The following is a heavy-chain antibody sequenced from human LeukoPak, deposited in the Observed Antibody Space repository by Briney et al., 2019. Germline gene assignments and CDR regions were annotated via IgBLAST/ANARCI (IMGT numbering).Heavy chain of an antibody. V-gene: IGHV3-66*01. CDR1: GFTVSSNY. J-gene: IGHJ4*02. CDR2: IYSGGST. Sequence: GGSLRLSCAASGFTVSSNYMSWVRQAPGKGLEWVSVIYSGGSTYYADSVKGRFTISRDNSKNTLYLQMNSLRAEDTALYYCAKVRSAQTFYFDSWGLGSLVTVSS. CDR3: AKVRSAQTFYFDS. D-gene: IGHD3-3*01.